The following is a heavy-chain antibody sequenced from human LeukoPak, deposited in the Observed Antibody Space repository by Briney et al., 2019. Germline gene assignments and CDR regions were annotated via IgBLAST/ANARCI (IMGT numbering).Heavy chain of an antibody. J-gene: IGHJ2*01. CDR3: ARDYGDIGTWYFDL. V-gene: IGHV4-39*02. Sequence: PSETLSLTCAVSGASISGSPYYWGWIRQPPGRGLEWIGSISYSGTTYYSPSLKRRVTISQDTSKKQFSLRLGSVTAADTAIYYCARDYGDIGTWYFDLWGRGTLVTVSS. CDR1: GASISGSPYY. CDR2: ISYSGTT. D-gene: IGHD4-17*01.